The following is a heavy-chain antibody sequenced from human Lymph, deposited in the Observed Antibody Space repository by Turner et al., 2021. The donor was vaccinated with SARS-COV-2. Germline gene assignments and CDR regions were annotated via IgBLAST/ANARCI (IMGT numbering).Heavy chain of an antibody. CDR3: AKDGGGYSST. Sequence: QVQLVESGGGVVQPGRSLRLSCAASGFTFSSYAMHWVRQAPGKGLEWVALISYDGSNKYYADSVKGRFTISRDNSKNTLYLQMNSLRAEDTAVYYCAKDGGGYSSTWGQGTLVTVSS. V-gene: IGHV3-30*18. J-gene: IGHJ5*02. D-gene: IGHD6-13*01. CDR1: GFTFSSYA. CDR2: ISYDGSNK.